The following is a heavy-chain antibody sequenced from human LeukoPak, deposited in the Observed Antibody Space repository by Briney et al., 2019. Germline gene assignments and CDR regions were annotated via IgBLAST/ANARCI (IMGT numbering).Heavy chain of an antibody. V-gene: IGHV4-34*01. CDR1: GGSFSGYY. Sequence: SETLSLTCAVYGGSFSGYYWSWIRQPPGKGLEWIGEINHSGSTNYNPSLKSRVTISVDTSKNQFSLKLSSVTAADTAVYYCARGLARDIVVVPAAIVWFDPWGQGNLVTVSS. CDR3: ARGLARDIVVVPAAIVWFDP. D-gene: IGHD2-2*02. CDR2: INHSGST. J-gene: IGHJ5*02.